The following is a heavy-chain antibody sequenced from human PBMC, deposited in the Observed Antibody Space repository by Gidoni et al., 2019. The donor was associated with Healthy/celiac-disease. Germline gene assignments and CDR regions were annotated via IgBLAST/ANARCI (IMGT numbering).Heavy chain of an antibody. J-gene: IGHJ6*02. CDR2: ISYDGSNK. CDR1: GFPFSSYA. Sequence: QVQLVESGGGVVQPGRSLRLSCAASGFPFSSYALHWVRQAPGKGLEWVAVISYDGSNKYYADSVKGRFTISRDNSKNTLYLQMNSLRAEDTAVYYCARELVPGGWYNHYYYGMDVWGQGTTVTVSS. CDR3: ARELVPGGWYNHYYYGMDV. D-gene: IGHD6-19*01. V-gene: IGHV3-30*01.